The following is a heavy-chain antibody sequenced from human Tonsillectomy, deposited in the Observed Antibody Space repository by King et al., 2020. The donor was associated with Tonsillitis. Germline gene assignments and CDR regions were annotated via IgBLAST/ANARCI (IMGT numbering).Heavy chain of an antibody. CDR1: GFTFSSYG. J-gene: IGHJ6*02. CDR2: ISYDGSNK. V-gene: IGHV3-30*18. CDR3: ANQDTWVVRGSSSSPYQSQYGMDV. D-gene: IGHD6-6*01. Sequence: QLVQSGGGVVQPGRSLRLSCAASGFTFSSYGMHWVRQAPGKGLEWVAVISYDGSNKSYVDSVKGRFTISRDNSKNTLSLQMNSLRPEDTAVYYCANQDTWVVRGSSSSPYQSQYGMDVWDQGTTVPVSS.